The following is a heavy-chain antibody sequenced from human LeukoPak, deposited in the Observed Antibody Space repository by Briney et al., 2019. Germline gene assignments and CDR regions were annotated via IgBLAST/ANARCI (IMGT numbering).Heavy chain of an antibody. D-gene: IGHD6-13*01. J-gene: IGHJ4*02. Sequence: ASVKVSCKASGYTFTGYYMHWVRQAPGQGLEWMGWINLNSGGTNYAQKFQGRVTMTRDTSISTAYMELSRLRSDDTAVYYCARGGGSSSWSAYFDYWGQGTLVTVSS. V-gene: IGHV1-2*02. CDR2: INLNSGGT. CDR3: ARGGGSSSWSAYFDY. CDR1: GYTFTGYY.